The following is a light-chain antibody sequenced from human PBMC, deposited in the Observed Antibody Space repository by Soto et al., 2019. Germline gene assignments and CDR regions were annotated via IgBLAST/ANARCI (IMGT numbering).Light chain of an antibody. CDR3: QQYNTYSPVWT. J-gene: IGKJ1*01. V-gene: IGKV1-5*03. Sequence: DIQMTQSPSTLSASVGDRVAITCRASQSISSRLAWYQRKPGKAPKLLIYQASSLESGVPSRFSGAASGTEFTLTISSLQPDDFATYYCQQYNTYSPVWTFGQGTKVDIK. CDR2: QAS. CDR1: QSISSR.